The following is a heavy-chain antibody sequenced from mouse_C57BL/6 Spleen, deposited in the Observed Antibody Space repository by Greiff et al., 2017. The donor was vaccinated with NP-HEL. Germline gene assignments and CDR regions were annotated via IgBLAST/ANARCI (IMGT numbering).Heavy chain of an antibody. CDR2: ILPGSGST. V-gene: IGHV1-9*01. Sequence: QVQLQQSGAELMKPGASVKLSCKATGYTFTGYWIEWVKQRPGHGLEWIGEILPGSGSTNYNEKFKGKATFTADTSSNTAYMQLSSLTTEDSAIYYCARGLITTVVSDWYFDVWGTGTTVTVSS. CDR1: GYTFTGYW. CDR3: ARGLITTVVSDWYFDV. J-gene: IGHJ1*03. D-gene: IGHD1-1*01.